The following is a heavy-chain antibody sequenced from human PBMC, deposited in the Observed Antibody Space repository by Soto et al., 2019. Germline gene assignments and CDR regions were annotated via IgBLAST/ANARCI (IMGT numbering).Heavy chain of an antibody. J-gene: IGHJ5*01. Sequence: EVQLLESGGGLVQPGGSLRLSCAASGFTFSSYAMSWVRQAPGKGLEWVSAISGSGGSTFYADSVKGRFTISRDTSKNPLSLQMHRLRAAATAVYYCANDRSRGYACFASWRQGTLVTVSS. CDR3: ANDRSRGYACFAS. CDR2: ISGSGGST. CDR1: GFTFSSYA. D-gene: IGHD2-2*01. V-gene: IGHV3-23*01.